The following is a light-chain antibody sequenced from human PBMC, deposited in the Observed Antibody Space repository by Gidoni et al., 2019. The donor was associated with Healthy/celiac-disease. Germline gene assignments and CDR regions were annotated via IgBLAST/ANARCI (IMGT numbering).Light chain of an antibody. V-gene: IGLV2-11*01. J-gene: IGLJ2*01. CDR2: DVS. Sequence: QSALTPPRSVSGSPGQSVTTSCTGTSSDVGGYNYVSLYQQHPGKAPKLMIYDVSKRPSGVPDRFSGSKSGNTASLTISGLQAEDEADYYCCSYAGSYTLVFGGGTKLTVL. CDR1: SSDVGGYNY. CDR3: CSYAGSYTLV.